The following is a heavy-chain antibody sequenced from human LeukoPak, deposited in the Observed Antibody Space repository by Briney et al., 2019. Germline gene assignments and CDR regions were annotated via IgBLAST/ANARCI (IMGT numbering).Heavy chain of an antibody. Sequence: GPSVKVSCKASGGTFSSYAISWVRQAPGQGLEWMGRIIPILGIANYAQKFQGRVTITADKSTSTAYMELSSLRSEDTAVYYCARPIAAAGNRAYYYYYGMDVWGQGTTVTVSS. CDR2: IIPILGIA. D-gene: IGHD6-13*01. CDR3: ARPIAAAGNRAYYYYYGMDV. CDR1: GGTFSSYA. V-gene: IGHV1-69*04. J-gene: IGHJ6*02.